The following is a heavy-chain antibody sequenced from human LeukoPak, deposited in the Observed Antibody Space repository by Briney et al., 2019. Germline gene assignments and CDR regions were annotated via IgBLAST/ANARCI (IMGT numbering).Heavy chain of an antibody. D-gene: IGHD2-15*01. Sequence: GGSLRLSCAASGFTFSGYWIHWVRQAPARGLVWVSHINGDGSITTYADSAKGRFTISRDNAKNTVYLQMNSLRAEDTAVYYCARVGLIEDHSHWYLDLWGRGTLVTVSS. J-gene: IGHJ2*01. CDR2: INGDGSIT. CDR3: ARVGLIEDHSHWYLDL. CDR1: GFTFSGYW. V-gene: IGHV3-74*01.